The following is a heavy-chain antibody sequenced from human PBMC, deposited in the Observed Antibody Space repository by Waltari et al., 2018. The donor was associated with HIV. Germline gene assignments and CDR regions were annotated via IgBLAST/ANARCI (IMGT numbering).Heavy chain of an antibody. V-gene: IGHV4-34*02. Sequence: QVQLQQWGPGLLKPSETLSLTCAVYGGSFSDYYWNWIRQPPGKGLEWIGEINHSGSTNYNPSLKSRVTILVDTSKNQFSLKLSSVTAADTAVYYCARGERITVFGVVVITTAFEFWGQGSLVTVSA. D-gene: IGHD3-3*01. CDR2: INHSGST. J-gene: IGHJ4*02. CDR3: ARGERITVFGVVVITTAFEF. CDR1: GGSFSDYY.